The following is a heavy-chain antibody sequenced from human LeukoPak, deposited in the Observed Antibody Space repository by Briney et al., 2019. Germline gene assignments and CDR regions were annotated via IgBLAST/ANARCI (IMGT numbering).Heavy chain of an antibody. CDR1: GYTFTCYY. V-gene: IGHV1-2*02. CDR2: INPNSGGT. D-gene: IGHD2-2*02. J-gene: IGHJ5*02. Sequence: ASVNVSCKASGYTFTCYYMHWVRQAPGQGLEWMGWINPNSGGTNYAQKFQGRVTMTRDTSISTAYMELSRLRSDDTVVYYCARDYSIVVVPAAIGVWFDPWGQGTLVTVSS. CDR3: ARDYSIVVVPAAIGVWFDP.